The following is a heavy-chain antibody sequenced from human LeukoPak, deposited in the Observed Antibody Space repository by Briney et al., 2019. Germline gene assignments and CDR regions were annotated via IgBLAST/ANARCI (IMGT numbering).Heavy chain of an antibody. Sequence: SETLSLTCTVSGGSISSSSYYWGWIRQPPGKGLEWIGSIYYSGSTYYNPSLKSRVTISVDTSKNQFSLKLSSVTAADTAVYYCARKTYYYGSGSYCFDYWGQGTLVTVSS. J-gene: IGHJ4*02. CDR3: ARKTYYYGSGSYCFDY. D-gene: IGHD3-10*01. CDR1: GGSISSSSYY. V-gene: IGHV4-39*01. CDR2: IYYSGST.